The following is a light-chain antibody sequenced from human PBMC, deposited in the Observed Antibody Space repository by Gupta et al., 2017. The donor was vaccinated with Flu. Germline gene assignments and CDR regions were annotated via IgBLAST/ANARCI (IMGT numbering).Light chain of an antibody. V-gene: IGLV1-40*01. Sequence: QSVLTHPPSVYGAPGQRVTISRTGRRSTIGAGYNVHWYQQLPGTAPKLLIYGNSNRPSWVPDRFSVSKSGTSAALAITGLQDEDEADYYCQSDDSSRSGWRVFGGGTKLTVL. CDR3: QSDDSSRSGWRV. CDR2: GNS. CDR1: RSTIGAGYN. J-gene: IGLJ3*02.